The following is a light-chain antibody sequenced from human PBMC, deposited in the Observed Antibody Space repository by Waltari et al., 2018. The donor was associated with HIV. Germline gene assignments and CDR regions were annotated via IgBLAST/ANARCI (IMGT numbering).Light chain of an antibody. CDR1: SSNIGSNT. V-gene: IGLV1-44*01. CDR3: AAWDDSLNGWV. J-gene: IGLJ3*02. Sequence: QSVLTQPPSASGTPGQRVTISCSGSSSNIGSNTVSWYQQLPGTAPKLLIYSNNRRPSGVPDRVAGSKSGTSASRAISGLQSEDEADYYCAAWDDSLNGWVFGGGTKLTVL. CDR2: SNN.